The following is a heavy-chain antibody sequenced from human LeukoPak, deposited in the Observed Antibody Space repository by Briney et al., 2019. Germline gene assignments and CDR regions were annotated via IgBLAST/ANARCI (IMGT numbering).Heavy chain of an antibody. Sequence: SETLSLTCTVSGGSISSGTYYWSWIRQPAGKGLEWIGLIYTSGSTYYSPSLKSRVTISVDTSKNQFSLKLSSVTAADTAVYYCALGGSSYDAFDIWGQGTMVTVSS. CDR2: IYTSGST. CDR3: ALGGSSYDAFDI. CDR1: GGSISSGTYY. D-gene: IGHD1-26*01. V-gene: IGHV4-61*02. J-gene: IGHJ3*02.